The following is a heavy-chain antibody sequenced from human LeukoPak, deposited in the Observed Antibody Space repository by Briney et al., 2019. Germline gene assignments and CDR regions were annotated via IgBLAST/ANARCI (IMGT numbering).Heavy chain of an antibody. Sequence: ASVKVSCKASGYTFTSYGISWVRQAPGQGLEWMGWISAYNGNTNYAQKLQGRVTMTTDTSTSTAYMELSSLRSEDTAVYYCARDRQSVAETPFFDYWGQGTLVTVSS. J-gene: IGHJ4*02. D-gene: IGHD6-19*01. CDR3: ARDRQSVAETPFFDY. CDR1: GYTFTSYG. V-gene: IGHV1-18*01. CDR2: ISAYNGNT.